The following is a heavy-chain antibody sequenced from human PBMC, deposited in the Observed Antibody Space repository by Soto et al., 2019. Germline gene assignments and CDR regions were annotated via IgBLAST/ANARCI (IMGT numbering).Heavy chain of an antibody. J-gene: IGHJ5*02. Sequence: QVQLVEAGGGVVQPGRSLRLSCEGSGFTFRNHGMHWIRQSPGKGLAWLAVIWYDGSEKYYADSVKGRFTISRDNYKNTLYLQMNSLKVEATAISYCARWSNNKVVDPWGQGTVVTVS. CDR1: GFTFRNHG. D-gene: IGHD1-1*01. CDR2: IWYDGSEK. CDR3: ARWSNNKVVDP. V-gene: IGHV3-33*01.